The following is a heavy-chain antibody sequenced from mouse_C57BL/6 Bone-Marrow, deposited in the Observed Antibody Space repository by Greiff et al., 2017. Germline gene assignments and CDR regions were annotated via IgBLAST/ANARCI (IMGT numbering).Heavy chain of an antibody. V-gene: IGHV1-39*01. J-gene: IGHJ4*01. Sequence: VHVKQSGPELVKPGASVKISCKASGYSFTDYNMNWVKQSNGKSLEWIGVINPNYGTTSYNQKFKGKATLTVDQSSSTAYMQLNSLTSEDSAVYYCARNLLPHYYAMGYWGQGTSVTVSS. CDR1: GYSFTDYN. CDR3: ARNLLPHYYAMGY. CDR2: INPNYGTT. D-gene: IGHD1-1*01.